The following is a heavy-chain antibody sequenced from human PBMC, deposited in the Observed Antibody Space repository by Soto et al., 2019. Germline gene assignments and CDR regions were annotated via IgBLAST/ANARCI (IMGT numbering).Heavy chain of an antibody. J-gene: IGHJ4*02. Sequence: ASVKVSCKASGYTFTSYAMHWVRQAPGQRLEWMGWINAGNGNTKYSQKFQGRVTITRDTSASTAYMELSSLRSEDTAVYYCARVTIAARDFDYWGQGTLVTVSS. CDR2: INAGNGNT. CDR3: ARVTIAARDFDY. V-gene: IGHV1-3*01. D-gene: IGHD6-6*01. CDR1: GYTFTSYA.